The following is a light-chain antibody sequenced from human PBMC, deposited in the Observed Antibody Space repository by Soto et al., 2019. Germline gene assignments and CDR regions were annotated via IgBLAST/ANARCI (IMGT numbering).Light chain of an antibody. V-gene: IGLV2-14*03. CDR3: SSFADSSARAYV. Sequence: QSALTQPASVSGSPGQSITISCTGTSSDIGAYDYVSWYQQHPGGVPKLLIYDVSSRPSGVSGRFSGSKSGNTASLTISGLQADDEYDDYCSSFADSSARAYVFGGGTKVTVL. CDR1: SSDIGAYDY. J-gene: IGLJ1*01. CDR2: DVS.